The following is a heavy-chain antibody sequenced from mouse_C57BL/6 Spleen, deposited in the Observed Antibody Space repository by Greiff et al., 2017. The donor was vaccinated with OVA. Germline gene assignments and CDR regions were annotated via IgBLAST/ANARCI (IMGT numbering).Heavy chain of an antibody. J-gene: IGHJ2*01. Sequence: EVQLQQSGPELVKPGASVKISCKASGYTFTDYYMNWVKQSHGKSLEWIGDINPNNGGTSYNQKFKGKATLTVDKSSSTAYMELRSLTSEDSAVYYCARGNTVVATDYWGQGTTLTVSS. CDR1: GYTFTDYY. V-gene: IGHV1-26*01. CDR2: INPNNGGT. CDR3: ARGNTVVATDY. D-gene: IGHD1-1*01.